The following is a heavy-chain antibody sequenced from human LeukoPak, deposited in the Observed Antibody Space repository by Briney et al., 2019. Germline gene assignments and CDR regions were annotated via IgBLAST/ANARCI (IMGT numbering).Heavy chain of an antibody. CDR2: IYHSGST. CDR1: GGSISSGGYY. CDR3: ASSSIAAPHLGY. D-gene: IGHD6-6*01. V-gene: IGHV4-30-2*01. Sequence: PSQTLSLTCTVSGGSISSGGYYWSWIRQPPGKGLEWIGYIYHSGSTYYNPSLKSRVTISVVRSKNQFSLKLSSVTAADTAVYYCASSSIAAPHLGYWGQGTLVTVSS. J-gene: IGHJ4*02.